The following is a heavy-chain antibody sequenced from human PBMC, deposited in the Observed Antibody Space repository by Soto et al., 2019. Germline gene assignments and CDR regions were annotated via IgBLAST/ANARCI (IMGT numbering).Heavy chain of an antibody. J-gene: IGHJ4*02. CDR1: GVSITNYY. Sequence: QVQLQESGPGLVKPSETLSLTCTVSGVSITNYYWSWIRQPPGKGLEWIGYIYYSGSTNYNPSLESRVTISVDTSKNQFSLRLTSVTAADTAVYYCARHSRGSGSYHCDFWGQGTLVTVSS. CDR2: IYYSGST. V-gene: IGHV4-59*08. D-gene: IGHD3-10*01. CDR3: ARHSRGSGSYHCDF.